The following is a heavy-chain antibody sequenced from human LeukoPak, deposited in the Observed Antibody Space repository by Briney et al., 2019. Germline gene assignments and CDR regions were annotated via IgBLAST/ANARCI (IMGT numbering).Heavy chain of an antibody. D-gene: IGHD6-19*01. Sequence: SETLSLTCTVSGGSISSYYWSWIRQPAGKGLEWIGRIYTSGSTNYNPSLKSRVTMSVDTSKNQFSLKLSSVTAADTAVYYCARQAAVASTIAFDIWGQGTMVTVSS. CDR1: GGSISSYY. V-gene: IGHV4-4*07. CDR3: ARQAAVASTIAFDI. CDR2: IYTSGST. J-gene: IGHJ3*02.